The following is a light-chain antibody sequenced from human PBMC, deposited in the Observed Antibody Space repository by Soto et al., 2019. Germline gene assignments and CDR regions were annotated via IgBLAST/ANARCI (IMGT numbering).Light chain of an antibody. Sequence: NFMLTQPHSVSESPGKTVTISCTRSSGSIASNYVQWYHQRPGSAPTIVMYEDNQRPSGVPDRFSGSIDRSSNSASLTISGLKTEDEGDFYCQSYDNSNWVFGGGTKLTVL. J-gene: IGLJ3*02. V-gene: IGLV6-57*04. CDR3: QSYDNSNWV. CDR2: EDN. CDR1: SGSIASNY.